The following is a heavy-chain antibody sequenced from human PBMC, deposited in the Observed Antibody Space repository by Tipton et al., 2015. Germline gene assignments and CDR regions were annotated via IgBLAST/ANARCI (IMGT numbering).Heavy chain of an antibody. Sequence: TLSLTCTVSGGSISSSRYYWGWIRQPPGKGLEWTGSIYYSGSTYYKPSLKSRVTISVDTSKNQVSLKLSSVTAADTAAYYCARMHGFYGVDVWGQGTTVTVSS. J-gene: IGHJ6*02. CDR3: ARMHGFYGVDV. V-gene: IGHV4-39*01. CDR1: GGSISSSRYY. D-gene: IGHD5-24*01. CDR2: IYYSGST.